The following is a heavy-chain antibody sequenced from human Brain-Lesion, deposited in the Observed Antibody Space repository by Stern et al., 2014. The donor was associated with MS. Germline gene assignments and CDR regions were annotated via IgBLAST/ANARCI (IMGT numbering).Heavy chain of an antibody. CDR2: FDPEDGET. V-gene: IGHV1-24*01. Sequence: QVQLVQSGAEVKKPGASVNVSCKVSGYTLTELSMHWVRQAPRKGLEWMGGFDPEDGETIYAQKFQGRVTMTEDTSTDTAYMELSSLRSEDTAVYYCATLSPGAGGNYYRHFDYWGQGTLVTVSS. CDR1: GYTLTELS. CDR3: ATLSPGAGGNYYRHFDY. J-gene: IGHJ4*02. D-gene: IGHD1-26*01.